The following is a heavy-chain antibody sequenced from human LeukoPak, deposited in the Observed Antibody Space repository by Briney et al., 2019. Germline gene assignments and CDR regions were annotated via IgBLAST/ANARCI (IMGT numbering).Heavy chain of an antibody. J-gene: IGHJ4*02. CDR1: GGSFSGYY. V-gene: IGHV4-34*01. Sequence: SETLSLTCAVYGGSFSGYYWSWIRQPPGKGLEWIGEINHSGSTNYNPSLKSRVTISVDTSKNQFSLKLSFVTAADTAVYYCARGGGYCSSTSCYAFDYWGQGTLVTVSS. CDR2: INHSGST. D-gene: IGHD2-2*01. CDR3: ARGGGYCSSTSCYAFDY.